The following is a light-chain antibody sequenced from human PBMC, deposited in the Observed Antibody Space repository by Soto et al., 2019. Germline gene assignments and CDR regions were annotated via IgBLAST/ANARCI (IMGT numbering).Light chain of an antibody. CDR1: QSVGSY. Sequence: ETVLTQSPATLSLSLGQRVTLSCRASQSVGSYLAWYQQKPGQAPRLLIYDASNRATGIPARFSGSGSGTDFTLTITSLEPEDFAVYYCQQRGKWPSTFGPGTKVEMK. V-gene: IGKV3-11*01. J-gene: IGKJ2*02. CDR2: DAS. CDR3: QQRGKWPST.